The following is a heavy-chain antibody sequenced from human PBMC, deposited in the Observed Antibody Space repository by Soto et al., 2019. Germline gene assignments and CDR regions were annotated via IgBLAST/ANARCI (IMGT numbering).Heavy chain of an antibody. V-gene: IGHV3-23*01. D-gene: IGHD4-17*01. CDR3: AKGYGDYVREVPH. Sequence: DVQLLESGGALVQPGASLRLSCATSGFAFTSYAMSWVRQAPGKGLEWVSTIGGTGGTTYYADSVKGRFTISKDDSKNTVYLQMNSLRAEDTGIYYCAKGYGDYVREVPHWGQGTLVTVSS. CDR2: IGGTGGTT. J-gene: IGHJ4*02. CDR1: GFAFTSYA.